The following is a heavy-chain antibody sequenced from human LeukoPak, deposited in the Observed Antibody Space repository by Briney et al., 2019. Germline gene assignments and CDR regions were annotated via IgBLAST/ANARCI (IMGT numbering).Heavy chain of an antibody. D-gene: IGHD2-21*02. V-gene: IGHV3-23*01. J-gene: IGHJ3*02. CDR2: ISPNGVIT. CDR1: GFTFSSHG. Sequence: PGGTLRLSCAASGFTFSSHGMNWVRQAPGKGLEWVSGISPNGVITYYADSVKGRFTISRDNSKGTVYLQMNSLRAEDTAVYYCARDGGGDWVGRAFDIWGQGTMVTVSS. CDR3: ARDGGGDWVGRAFDI.